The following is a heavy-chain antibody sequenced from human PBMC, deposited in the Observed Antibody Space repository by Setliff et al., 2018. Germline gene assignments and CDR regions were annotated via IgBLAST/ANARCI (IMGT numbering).Heavy chain of an antibody. CDR1: GESFSNNY. CDR3: ARDNTMVGATDY. Sequence: PSETLSLTCSVYGESFSNNYWSWIRQTPGKGLEWIGESNHGGSTSCHPFLKSRLTMSVDTSKNQFSLRLRSVTAADTAVYFCARDNTMVGATDYWGLGTLVTVSS. J-gene: IGHJ4*02. V-gene: IGHV4-34*01. CDR2: SNHGGST. D-gene: IGHD1-26*01.